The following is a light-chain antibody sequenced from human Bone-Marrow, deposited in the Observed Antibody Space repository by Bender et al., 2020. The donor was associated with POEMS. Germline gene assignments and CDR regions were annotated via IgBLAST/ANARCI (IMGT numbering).Light chain of an antibody. Sequence: QSALTQPPSASGSPGQSVTISCTGTSSNIGGYYYVSWYQQHPGKAPKLMIYEVTKRPSGVPDRFSGSKSGNTASLTVSGLQADDEADYYCSSYAASNPYVFGTGTKVTVL. V-gene: IGLV2-8*01. CDR2: EVT. J-gene: IGLJ1*01. CDR3: SSYAASNPYV. CDR1: SSNIGGYYY.